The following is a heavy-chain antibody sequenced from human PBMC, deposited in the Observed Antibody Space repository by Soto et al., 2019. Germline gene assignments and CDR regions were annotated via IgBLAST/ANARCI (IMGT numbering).Heavy chain of an antibody. J-gene: IGHJ5*01. CDR1: GFTFSAYT. Sequence: GGSLRLSCAASGFTFSAYTMSWVRQAPGKGLEWVSSVTYSVTTTYYADSVKGRFTISRDNSKNTLYLQMNSLRVEDTAVYFCAKEGGDSSIWVPFDSWGQGTLVTFSS. D-gene: IGHD6-13*01. V-gene: IGHV3-23*01. CDR3: AKEGGDSSIWVPFDS. CDR2: VTYSVTTT.